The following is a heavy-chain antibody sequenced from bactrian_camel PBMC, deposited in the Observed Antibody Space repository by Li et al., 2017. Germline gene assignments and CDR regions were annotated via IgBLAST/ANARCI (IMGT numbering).Heavy chain of an antibody. J-gene: IGHJ4*01. V-gene: IGHV3S19*01. D-gene: IGHD2*01. CDR3: GVDTENHGYCDYEPNY. Sequence: VQLVESGGGSVQTGGSVTLSCTVSGITVDKYCLSWYRQPPGKDREGLGSIDSDGDTFMRESEKDRFTVSQDNGKNTLTLQMVSLTPEDSATYYCGVDTENHGYCDYEPNYWGQGTQVTVS. CDR2: IDSDGDT. CDR1: GITVDKYC.